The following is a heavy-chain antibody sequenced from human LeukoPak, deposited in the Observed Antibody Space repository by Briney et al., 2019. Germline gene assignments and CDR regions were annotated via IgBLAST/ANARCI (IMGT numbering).Heavy chain of an antibody. D-gene: IGHD3-22*01. CDR1: GFTFSSYE. Sequence: SLXXXCAASGFTFSSYEMNWVRQAPGKGLEWVSYISSSGSTIYYADSVKGRFTISRDNAKNSLYLQMNSLRAEDTAVYYXXXXXXXXSSXXXLYWGQGTLXTVSS. V-gene: IGHV3-48*03. CDR2: ISSSGSTI. CDR3: XXXXXXXSSXXXLY. J-gene: IGHJ4*02.